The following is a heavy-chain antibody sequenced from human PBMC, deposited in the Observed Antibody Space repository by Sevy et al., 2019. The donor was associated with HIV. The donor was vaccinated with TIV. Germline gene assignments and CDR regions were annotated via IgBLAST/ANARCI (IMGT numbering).Heavy chain of an antibody. D-gene: IGHD3-16*01. Sequence: GGSLRLSCAASGLTLTTTGMSWVRQAPGKGLEWVAGVTSGGTTYYADSVRDRFTVSRDNSKNTLYLQLNSLRADDTAVFYCAGGDTTMITDFDYWGQGTLVTVSS. V-gene: IGHV3-23*01. CDR1: GLTLTTTG. J-gene: IGHJ4*02. CDR2: VTSGGTT. CDR3: AGGDTTMITDFDY.